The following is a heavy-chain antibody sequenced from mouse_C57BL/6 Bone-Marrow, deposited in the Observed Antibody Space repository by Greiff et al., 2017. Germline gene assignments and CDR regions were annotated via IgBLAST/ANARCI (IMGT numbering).Heavy chain of an antibody. CDR2: ISDGGSYT. J-gene: IGHJ3*01. D-gene: IGHD1-1*01. CDR3: ARDLYGSSYQFAY. Sequence: EVQGVESGGGLVKPGGSLKLSCAASGFTFSSYAMSWVRQTPEKRLEWVATISDGGSYTYYPVNVKGRFTISSDNAKNNLYLQMSHLKSDDTAMYYGARDLYGSSYQFAYWGQGTLVTVSA. V-gene: IGHV5-4*01. CDR1: GFTFSSYA.